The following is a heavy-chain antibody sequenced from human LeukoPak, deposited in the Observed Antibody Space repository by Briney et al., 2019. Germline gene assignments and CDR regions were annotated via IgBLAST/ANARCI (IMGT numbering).Heavy chain of an antibody. CDR2: IGDSGSHT. V-gene: IGHV3-23*01. CDR1: GFAFDSFA. D-gene: IGHD5-18*01. CDR3: AKEVFRYGYHGLDV. Sequence: GGSLRLSCAASGFAFDSFAMSWVRQAPGQGLAWVSSIGDSGSHTYYADSVKGRFTISRDNSKNTMYLQMDSLRAEDTAVYYRAKEVFRYGYHGLDVGPRDHGHRLL. J-gene: IGHJ6*02.